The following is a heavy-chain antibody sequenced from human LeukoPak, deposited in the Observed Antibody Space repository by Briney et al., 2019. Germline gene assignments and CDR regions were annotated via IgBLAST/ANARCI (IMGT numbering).Heavy chain of an antibody. CDR1: GGSISSYY. V-gene: IGHV4-4*07. D-gene: IGHD3-22*01. CDR2: TFTSGTT. Sequence: SETLSLTCTVPGGSISSYYVNWIRQPAGKGLEWIGRTFTSGTTNYNPSLKSRVTMSVDRSKNQFSLNLSSVTAADTAVYYCARDPYYFESSGLHDVFDIWGQGTMVTVSS. CDR3: ARDPYYFESSGLHDVFDI. J-gene: IGHJ3*02.